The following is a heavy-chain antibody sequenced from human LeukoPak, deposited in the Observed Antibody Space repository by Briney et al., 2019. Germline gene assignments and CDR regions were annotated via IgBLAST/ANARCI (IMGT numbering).Heavy chain of an antibody. CDR1: GGSISGTNW. D-gene: IGHD1-26*01. CDR2: ISLRGLT. CDR3: SRESGPFSPFGH. J-gene: IGHJ4*02. Sequence: PSETLSLTCGVSGGSISGTNWWSWVRQPPGQGLEWIGEISLRGLTNYNPSLWSRLTMSLDESKNQVSLNLTSVTAADTAVHYCSRESGPFSPFGHWGQGTLVTVTS. V-gene: IGHV4-4*02.